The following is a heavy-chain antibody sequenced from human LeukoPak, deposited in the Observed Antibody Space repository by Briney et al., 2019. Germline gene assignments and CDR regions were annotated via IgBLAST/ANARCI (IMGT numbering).Heavy chain of an antibody. Sequence: ASVKVSCKASGYTFTGYYMHWVRQAPGQGLEWMGRINPNSGGTNYAQKFQGRVTMTRDTSISTAYMELSRLRSDDTAVYYRARGPAVAGNSDFDYWGQGTLVTVSS. CDR3: ARGPAVAGNSDFDY. V-gene: IGHV1-2*06. CDR1: GYTFTGYY. CDR2: INPNSGGT. J-gene: IGHJ4*02. D-gene: IGHD6-19*01.